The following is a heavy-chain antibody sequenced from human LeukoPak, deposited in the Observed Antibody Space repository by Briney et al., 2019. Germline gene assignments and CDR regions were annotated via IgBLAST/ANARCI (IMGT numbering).Heavy chain of an antibody. CDR3: ARENYYDSSGYFDY. Sequence: PGGPLRLSCAASGFTVSINYMSWARQAPGKGLEGVSVIYSGGSTYYADSVKGRFTISRDNAKNTLYLQMNSLRAEDTAVYYCARENYYDSSGYFDYWGQGTLVTVSS. D-gene: IGHD3-22*01. CDR1: GFTVSINY. J-gene: IGHJ4*02. CDR2: IYSGGST. V-gene: IGHV3-53*01.